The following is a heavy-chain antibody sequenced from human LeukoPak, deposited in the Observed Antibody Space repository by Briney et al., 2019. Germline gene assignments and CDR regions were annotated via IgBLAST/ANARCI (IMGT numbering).Heavy chain of an antibody. V-gene: IGHV3-48*01. J-gene: IGHJ4*02. CDR2: ISSSSSTI. CDR1: GFTFSSYS. D-gene: IGHD6-13*01. CDR3: AKSEGNIAAAEFDY. Sequence: GGSLRLSCAASGFTFSSYSMNWVRQAPGKGLEWVSYISSSSSTIYYADSVKGRFTISRDNSKNTLYLQMNSLRAEDTAVYYCAKSEGNIAAAEFDYWGQGTLVTVSS.